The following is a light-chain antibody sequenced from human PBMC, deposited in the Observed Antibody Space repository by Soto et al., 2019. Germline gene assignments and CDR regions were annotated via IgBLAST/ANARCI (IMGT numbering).Light chain of an antibody. CDR3: QQYGSSPSWT. CDR1: QSVSSSY. J-gene: IGKJ1*01. Sequence: DIVLTPSPGTLSLSPGERATLSCRASQSVSSSYLAWYQQKPGQAPRLLIYGASSRATGIPDRFSGSGSGTDFTLTISRLEPEDFAVYYCQQYGSSPSWTFGQGTKVDIK. V-gene: IGKV3-20*01. CDR2: GAS.